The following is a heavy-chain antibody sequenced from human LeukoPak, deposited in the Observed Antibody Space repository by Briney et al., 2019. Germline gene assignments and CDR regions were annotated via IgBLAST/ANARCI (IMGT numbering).Heavy chain of an antibody. CDR3: TTEPLAYYYDRSDYSDY. CDR1: GFTFSDYY. D-gene: IGHD3-22*01. CDR2: IKSKTDGGTT. V-gene: IGHV3-15*01. J-gene: IGHJ4*02. Sequence: GGSLRLSCAASGFTFSDYYMSWIRQAPGKGLEWVGRIKSKTDGGTTDYAAPVKGRFTVSRDDSKNTLSLKMNSLKTEDTAVYYCTTEPLAYYYDRSDYSDYWGQGTLVTVSS.